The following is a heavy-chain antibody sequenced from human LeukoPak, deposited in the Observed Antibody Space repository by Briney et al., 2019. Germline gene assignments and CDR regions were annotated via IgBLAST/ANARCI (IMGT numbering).Heavy chain of an antibody. CDR2: ISAYNGIT. CDR3: AISCQLYDSSGSYTDY. CDR1: GYTFTSYG. J-gene: IGHJ4*02. D-gene: IGHD3-22*01. Sequence: ASVKVSCKASGYTFTSYGISWVRQAPGQGLEWMGWISAYNGITNYAQKLQGRVTMTTDTSTSTAYMELRSLRSDDTAVYYCAISCQLYDSSGSYTDYWGQGTLVTVSS. V-gene: IGHV1-18*01.